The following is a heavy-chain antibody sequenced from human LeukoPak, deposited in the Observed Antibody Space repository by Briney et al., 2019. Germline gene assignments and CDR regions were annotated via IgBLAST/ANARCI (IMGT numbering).Heavy chain of an antibody. CDR3: ARGDSSGYPPDY. CDR2: IYRSGST. Sequence: SETLSLTCTVSGYSISSGYYWGWIRQPPGKGLEWIGSIYRSGSTYYNPSLKSRVTISVDTSKNQFSPKLSSVTAADTAVYYCARGDSSGYPPDYWGQGTLVTVSS. J-gene: IGHJ4*02. V-gene: IGHV4-38-2*02. D-gene: IGHD3-22*01. CDR1: GYSISSGYY.